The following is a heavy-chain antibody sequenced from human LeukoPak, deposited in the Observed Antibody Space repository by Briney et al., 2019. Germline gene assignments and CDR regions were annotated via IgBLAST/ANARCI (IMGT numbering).Heavy chain of an antibody. CDR1: GFTFSSYG. V-gene: IGHV3-30*18. J-gene: IGHJ4*02. Sequence: GGSLRLSCAASGFTFSSYGMHWVRQAPGKGLEWVAVISYDGSNKYYADSVKGRFTISRDNSKNTLYLQMNSLRAEDTAVYYCAEDQGSGYSRHFDYWGQGTLVTVSS. CDR2: ISYDGSNK. D-gene: IGHD3-22*01. CDR3: AEDQGSGYSRHFDY.